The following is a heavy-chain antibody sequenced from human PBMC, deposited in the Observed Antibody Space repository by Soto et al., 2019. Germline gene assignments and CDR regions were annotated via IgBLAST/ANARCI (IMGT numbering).Heavy chain of an antibody. CDR1: GFTFSSYA. Sequence: GGSLRLSCAASGFTFSSYAMSWVRQAPGKGLEWVSAISGSGGSTYYADSVKGRFTISRDNSKNTLYLQMNSLRAEDTAVYYCAKDPLPITMVPNWFDPWGKGTLVRLL. V-gene: IGHV3-23*01. CDR2: ISGSGGST. J-gene: IGHJ5*02. D-gene: IGHD3-10*01. CDR3: AKDPLPITMVPNWFDP.